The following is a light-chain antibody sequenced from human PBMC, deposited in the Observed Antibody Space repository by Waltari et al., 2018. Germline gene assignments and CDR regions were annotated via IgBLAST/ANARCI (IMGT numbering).Light chain of an antibody. CDR3: QHQFT. CDR1: QKIYTY. J-gene: IGKJ3*01. V-gene: IGKV1-39*01. CDR2: SVS. Sequence: DLQMTQSPSSLSASVGDRVTITCRASQKIYTYLNWYQQKAGKAPNLLISSVSTLQSGVPSRFSGSGSGTEFTLTISSLQPEDFAVYYCQHQFTFGPGTKVDIK.